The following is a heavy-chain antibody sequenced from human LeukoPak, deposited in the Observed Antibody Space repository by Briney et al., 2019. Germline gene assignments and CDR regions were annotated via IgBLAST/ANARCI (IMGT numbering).Heavy chain of an antibody. CDR2: ISSSGSTI. D-gene: IGHD4-23*01. V-gene: IGHV3-48*04. CDR3: ARVTVVTPGLDY. J-gene: IGHJ4*02. Sequence: GGSLRLSCAASGFTFSSYSMTWVRQAPGKGLEWVSYISSSGSTIYYADSVKGRFTISRDNAKNSLYLQMNSLRAEDTAVYYCARVTVVTPGLDYWGQGTLVTVSS. CDR1: GFTFSSYS.